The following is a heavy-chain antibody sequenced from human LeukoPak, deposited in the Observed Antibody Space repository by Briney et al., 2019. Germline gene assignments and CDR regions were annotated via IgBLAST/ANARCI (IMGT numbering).Heavy chain of an antibody. CDR1: GYTFTGYY. Sequence: GASVKVSCKASGYTFTGYYLHWVRQAPGQGLEWMGWINVNSGGTNYAQKFQGRVALTRDTSISTAYMELSSLRSDDTAVYYCARGPPTVTGIFDYWGQGTLVTVSS. CDR2: INVNSGGT. CDR3: ARGPPTVTGIFDY. J-gene: IGHJ4*02. D-gene: IGHD4-17*01. V-gene: IGHV1-2*02.